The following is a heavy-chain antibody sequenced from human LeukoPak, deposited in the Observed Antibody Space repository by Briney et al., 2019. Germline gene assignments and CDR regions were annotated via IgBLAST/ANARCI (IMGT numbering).Heavy chain of an antibody. J-gene: IGHJ4*02. CDR2: IYTSGST. CDR1: GGSISSYY. D-gene: IGHD3-22*01. Sequence: KPSETLSLTCTVSGGSISSYYWSWIRQPAGKGLEWIGRIYTSGSTNYNPSLKSRVTMSVDTSKNQFSLKLSSVTAADTAVYYCARDTYYYDSSGYHQFDYWGQGTLVTVSS. V-gene: IGHV4-4*07. CDR3: ARDTYYYDSSGYHQFDY.